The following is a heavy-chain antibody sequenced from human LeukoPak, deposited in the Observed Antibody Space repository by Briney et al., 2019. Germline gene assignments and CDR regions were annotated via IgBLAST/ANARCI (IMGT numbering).Heavy chain of an antibody. V-gene: IGHV3-66*01. D-gene: IGHD5-12*01. Sequence: GGALRLSCAASGFTVSTNYMTWVRQAPGKGLECVSVIYSGDSTYYADSVKGRCTISRDYFKNTLYLHMNSLRAEDTAVYYCARDRGPGLSCFDYWGQGTLVTVSS. CDR1: GFTVSTNY. J-gene: IGHJ4*02. CDR2: IYSGDST. CDR3: ARDRGPGLSCFDY.